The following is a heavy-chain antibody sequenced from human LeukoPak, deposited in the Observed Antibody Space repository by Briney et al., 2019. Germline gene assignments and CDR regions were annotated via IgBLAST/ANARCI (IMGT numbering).Heavy chain of an antibody. J-gene: IGHJ3*02. CDR2: INPNSGGT. V-gene: IGHV1-2*04. Sequence: ASVKVSCKASGYTFTGYYMHWVRQAPGQGLEWLGWINPNSGGTNYAQKFQGWVTMARDTSITTAYMELSRLRSDDTAVYYCATGRDYFGSGNNDAFDIWGQGTVVTVSS. CDR3: ATGRDYFGSGNNDAFDI. D-gene: IGHD3-10*01. CDR1: GYTFTGYY.